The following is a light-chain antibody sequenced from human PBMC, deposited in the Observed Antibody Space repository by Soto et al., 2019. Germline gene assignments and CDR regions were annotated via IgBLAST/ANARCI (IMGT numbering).Light chain of an antibody. Sequence: QSALTQPPSASGSPGQSVTISCTGTSSDVGGYNYVSWYQQHPGKAPKLMIYEVSKRPSGVPDRFSGSKSGNTPSLTVSGVQSEDEADYYCSSYAGSNNLVFGGGTKLTVL. J-gene: IGLJ3*02. V-gene: IGLV2-8*01. CDR1: SSDVGGYNY. CDR3: SSYAGSNNLV. CDR2: EVS.